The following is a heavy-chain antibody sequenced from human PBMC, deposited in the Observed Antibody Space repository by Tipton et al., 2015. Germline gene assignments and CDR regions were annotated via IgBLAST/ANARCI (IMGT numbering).Heavy chain of an antibody. J-gene: IGHJ6*02. D-gene: IGHD2-15*01. CDR2: IYYSGNP. CDR3: ARDIGGSAVAATLYDYYYGMDV. CDR1: GGSISTGGYY. V-gene: IGHV4-39*07. Sequence: TLSLTCTVSGGSISTGGYYWVWIRQPPGKGLEWVGTIYYSGNPSYNPSLKSRVTISVDTSKNQFSLKLSSVTAADTAVYYCARDIGGSAVAATLYDYYYGMDVWGQGTTVTVSS.